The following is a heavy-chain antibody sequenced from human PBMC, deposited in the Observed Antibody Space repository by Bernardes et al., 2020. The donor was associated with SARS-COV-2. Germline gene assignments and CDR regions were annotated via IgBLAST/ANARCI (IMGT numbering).Heavy chain of an antibody. J-gene: IGHJ5*02. D-gene: IGHD2-15*01. CDR1: RGSGSFGSNY. CDR3: VRGTGFCSGGSCGWIDP. CDR2: IYYTGSI. V-gene: IGHV4-61*01. Sequence: SETLSLTCSVSRGSGSFGSNYWTWIRQPPGKGLEWIGYIYYTGSINYNPSLKSRVTISVDTSKNQFSLKLTSVTAADTAVYYCVRGTGFCSGGSCGWIDPWGQGTLVSVSS.